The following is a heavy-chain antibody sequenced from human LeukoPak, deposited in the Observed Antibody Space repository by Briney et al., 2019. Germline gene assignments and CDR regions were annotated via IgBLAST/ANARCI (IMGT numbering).Heavy chain of an antibody. CDR2: INPSGDST. J-gene: IGHJ4*02. D-gene: IGHD1-26*01. V-gene: IGHV3-23*01. Sequence: GGSLRLSCAASGFTFSNAWMNWVRQAPGRGLEWVSAINPSGDSTYYADSVKGRFTISRDNSKNTLYLHVNSLRAEDTAVYFCAKAGSHSYFDYWGQGTLVTVSA. CDR3: AKAGSHSYFDY. CDR1: GFTFSNAW.